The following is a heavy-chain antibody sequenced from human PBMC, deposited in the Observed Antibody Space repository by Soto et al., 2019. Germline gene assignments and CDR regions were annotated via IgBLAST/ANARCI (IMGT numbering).Heavy chain of an antibody. CDR3: ARSPSTSSIGTFDF. D-gene: IGHD6-6*01. V-gene: IGHV4-4*07. CDR2: IYMSGTT. CDR1: GGSISAFY. Sequence: QVQLQESGPGLVKPSETLSLTCTVSGGSISAFYWNWIRQPAGKGLEWIGRIYMSGTTTYNPSLKGRVTMSVDTSKSQFSLKLSSVTAADTAAYYCARSPSTSSIGTFDFWGLGAMVTVSS. J-gene: IGHJ3*01.